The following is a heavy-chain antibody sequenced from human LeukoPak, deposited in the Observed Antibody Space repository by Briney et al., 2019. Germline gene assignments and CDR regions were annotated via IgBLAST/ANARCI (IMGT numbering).Heavy chain of an antibody. J-gene: IGHJ4*02. CDR2: INHSGST. D-gene: IGHD4-17*01. Sequence: KSSETLSLTCAVYGGSFSGYYWSWIRQPPGKGLEWIGEINHSGSTNYNPSLKSRVTISVDTSKNQFSLKLSSVTAADTAVYYCARSLDYGDYGDYWGQGTLVTVSS. V-gene: IGHV4-34*01. CDR3: ARSLDYGDYGDY. CDR1: GGSFSGYY.